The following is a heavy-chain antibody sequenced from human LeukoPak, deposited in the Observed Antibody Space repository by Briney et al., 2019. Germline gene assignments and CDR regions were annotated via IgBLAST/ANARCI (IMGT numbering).Heavy chain of an antibody. Sequence: PGGSLRLSCAVSGFTVSNNYMNWVRQAPGKGLEWVSIIYDNNSTYYADSVKGRFTISRGNSKNTLYLQMNSLRAEDTAVYYCARGLDYSAGTFDYWGQGTLVTVSS. V-gene: IGHV3-53*01. CDR1: GFTVSNNY. J-gene: IGHJ4*02. CDR2: IYDNNST. D-gene: IGHD3-16*01. CDR3: ARGLDYSAGTFDY.